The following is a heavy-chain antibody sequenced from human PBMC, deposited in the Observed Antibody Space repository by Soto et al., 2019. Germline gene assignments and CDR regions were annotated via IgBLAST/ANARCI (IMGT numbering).Heavy chain of an antibody. Sequence: EVQVLESGGGLVQPGGSLRLSCAASGFTFSNYAMSWVRQAPGKGLEWVSTIHGGGDYTHYTDYVKVPFTIARDNSRNSLFLRIVSLRAEDTDVYSCEQNRGSGISPNWDFAVWGRGTLVTVSS. CDR3: EQNRGSGISPNWDFAV. CDR1: GFTFSNYA. CDR2: IHGGGDYT. D-gene: IGHD1-26*01. J-gene: IGHJ2*01. V-gene: IGHV3-23*01.